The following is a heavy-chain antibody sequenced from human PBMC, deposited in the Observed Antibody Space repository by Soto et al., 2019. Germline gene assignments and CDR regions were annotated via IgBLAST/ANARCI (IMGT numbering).Heavy chain of an antibody. V-gene: IGHV5-51*01. CDR1: GYSFTSYW. D-gene: IGHD1-26*01. CDR3: ATDSGSYSSLPPLATGYYGMDV. J-gene: IGHJ6*02. Sequence: GESLKISCKGSGYSFTSYWIGWVRQMPGKGLEWMGIIYPGDSDTRYSPSFQGQVTISADKSISTAYLQWSSLKASDTAMYYCATDSGSYSSLPPLATGYYGMDVWGQGTTVTVSS. CDR2: IYPGDSDT.